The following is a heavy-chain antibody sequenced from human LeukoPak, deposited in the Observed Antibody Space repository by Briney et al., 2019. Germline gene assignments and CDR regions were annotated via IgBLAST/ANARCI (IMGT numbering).Heavy chain of an antibody. CDR2: TYYRSKWIH. CDR1: GDSVSSDSSA. CDR3: ARNLRPDFDY. Sequence: SQTLSLTCAISGDSVSSDSSAWNWIRQSPSRGLEWLGRTYYRSKWIHDYALSVKSRITINPDTSENQFSLHLTSVTPEDTAVYYCARNLRPDFDYWGQGTLVTVSP. V-gene: IGHV6-1*01. J-gene: IGHJ4*02. D-gene: IGHD5-12*01.